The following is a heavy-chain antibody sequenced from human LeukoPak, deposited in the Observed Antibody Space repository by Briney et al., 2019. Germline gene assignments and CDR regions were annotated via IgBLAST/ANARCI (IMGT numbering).Heavy chain of an antibody. J-gene: IGHJ6*02. Sequence: SGPTLVDPTQTLTLTCTFSGFSLSTSGMCVSWIRQPPGKALEWLARIDWDDDKYYSTSLKTRLTISKDTSKNQVVLTMTNMDPVDTATYYCARMLVVRGVITQGPHGMDVWGQGTTVTVSS. CDR3: ARMLVVRGVITQGPHGMDV. CDR2: IDWDDDK. D-gene: IGHD3-10*01. V-gene: IGHV2-70*11. CDR1: GFSLSTSGMC.